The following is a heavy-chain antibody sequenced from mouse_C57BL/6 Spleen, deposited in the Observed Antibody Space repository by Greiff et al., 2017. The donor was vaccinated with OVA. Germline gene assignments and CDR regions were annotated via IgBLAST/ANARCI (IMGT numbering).Heavy chain of an antibody. V-gene: IGHV1-52*01. J-gene: IGHJ2*01. D-gene: IGHD2-3*01. CDR2: IDPSDSET. Sequence: QVQLQQSGAELVRPGSSVKLSCKASGYTFTSYWMHWVKQRPIQGLEWIGNIDPSDSETHYNQKFKDKATLTVDKSSSTAYMQLSSLTSEDSAVYYCARSLYDGYFDYWGQGTTLTVSS. CDR3: ARSLYDGYFDY. CDR1: GYTFTSYW.